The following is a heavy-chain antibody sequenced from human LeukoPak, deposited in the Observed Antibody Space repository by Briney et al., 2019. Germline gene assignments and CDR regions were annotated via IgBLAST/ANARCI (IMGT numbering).Heavy chain of an antibody. V-gene: IGHV4-38-2*02. CDR3: ARYYYDSSGYYFDY. D-gene: IGHD3-22*01. J-gene: IGHJ4*02. Sequence: PSETLSLTCTVSGYSISSGYYWGWIRQPPGKGLEWIGSIYHSGSTYYDPSLKSRVTISVDTSKNQFSLKLTSVTAADTAVYYCARYYYDSSGYYFDYWGQGTLVTVSS. CDR2: IYHSGST. CDR1: GYSISSGYY.